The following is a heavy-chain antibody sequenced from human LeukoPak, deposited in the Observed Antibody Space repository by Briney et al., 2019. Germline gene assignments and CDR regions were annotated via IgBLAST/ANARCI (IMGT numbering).Heavy chain of an antibody. J-gene: IGHJ4*02. CDR1: IFTFSTYG. CDR2: IWFDGSNK. D-gene: IGHD6-19*01. CDR3: TRDRIAVAGTYFDY. Sequence: PGGSLRLSCAASIFTFSTYGMHWVRQAPGKGLEWVSVIWFDGSNKYYADSVKGRFTISRDNSKNTLYLQMNSLRAEDTAMYYCTRDRIAVAGTYFDYWGQGTLVTVSS. V-gene: IGHV3-33*01.